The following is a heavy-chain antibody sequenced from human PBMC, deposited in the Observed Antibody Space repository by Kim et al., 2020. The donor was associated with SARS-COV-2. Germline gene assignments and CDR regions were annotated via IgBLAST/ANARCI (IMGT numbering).Heavy chain of an antibody. CDR1: GFVFAEYW. Sequence: GGSLRLSCATSGFVFAEYWMSWARQAPGKALEWVANIDEPGGATWHVPSVEGRFVVSRDNSKRSLFLQMNRLRVDDTAVYFCARANGAGTVDLCGQGTLVVVSS. V-gene: IGHV3-7*01. CDR2: IDEPGGAT. D-gene: IGHD1-26*01. J-gene: IGHJ5*02. CDR3: ARANGAGTVDL.